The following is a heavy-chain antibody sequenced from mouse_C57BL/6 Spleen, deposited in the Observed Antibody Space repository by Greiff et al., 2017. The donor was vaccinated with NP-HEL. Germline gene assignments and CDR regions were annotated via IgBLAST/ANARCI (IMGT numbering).Heavy chain of an antibody. Sequence: QVQLQQPGAELVMPGASVKLSCKASGYTFTSYWMHWVKQRPGQGLEWIGEIDPSDSYTNYNQKFKGKSTLTVDKSSSTAYMQLSSLTSEDSAVYYCARRGLNYDHEYFDVWGTGTTVTVSS. J-gene: IGHJ1*03. CDR1: GYTFTSYW. D-gene: IGHD2-4*01. CDR3: ARRGLNYDHEYFDV. CDR2: IDPSDSYT. V-gene: IGHV1-69*01.